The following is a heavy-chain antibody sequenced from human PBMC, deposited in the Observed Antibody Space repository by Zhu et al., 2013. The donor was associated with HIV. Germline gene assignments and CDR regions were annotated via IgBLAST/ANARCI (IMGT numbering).Heavy chain of an antibody. CDR2: INPSGGST. Sequence: QVQLVQSGAEVKKPGASVKVSCKASGYTFTSYYMHWVRQAPGQGLEWMGIINPSGGSTSYAQKFQGRVTMTRDTSTSTVYMELSSLRSEDTAVYYCARVRAPEFGESAYYYYGMDVWGQGTTGHRLL. CDR1: GYTFTSYY. D-gene: IGHD3-10*01. CDR3: ARVRAPEFGESAYYYYGMDV. J-gene: IGHJ6*02. V-gene: IGHV1-46*03.